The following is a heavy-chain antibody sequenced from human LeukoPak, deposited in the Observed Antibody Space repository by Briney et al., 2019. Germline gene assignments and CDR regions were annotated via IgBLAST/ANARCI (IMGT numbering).Heavy chain of an antibody. J-gene: IGHJ5*02. V-gene: IGHV4-30-4*01. D-gene: IGHD2-2*01. CDR1: GGSISSGDYY. CDR3: ARDRFTVVPAAFWFDP. CDR2: IYYSGST. Sequence: PSETLSLTCTVSGGSISSGDYYWNWIRQPPGKGLEWIGYIYYSGSTYYNPSLKSRVTISVDTSKNQFSLKLSSVTAADTAVYYCARDRFTVVPAAFWFDPWGQGTLVTVSS.